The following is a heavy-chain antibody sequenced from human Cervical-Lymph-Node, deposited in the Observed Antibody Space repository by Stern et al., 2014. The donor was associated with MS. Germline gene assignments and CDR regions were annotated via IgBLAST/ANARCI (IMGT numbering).Heavy chain of an antibody. CDR1: GDSVSSNSAA. D-gene: IGHD6-6*01. V-gene: IGHV6-1*01. J-gene: IGHJ6*02. CDR3: VTERGSSSLDYYYGMDV. Sequence: QVQLVQSGPGLVKPSQTLSLTCAISGDSVSSNSAAWNWIRQSPSRGLEWLGKTYHRSKWYNDYAVSVKSRITINPDTSKNQFSLQLNSVTPEDTAVYYCVTERGSSSLDYYYGMDVWGQGTTVTVS. CDR2: TYHRSKWYN.